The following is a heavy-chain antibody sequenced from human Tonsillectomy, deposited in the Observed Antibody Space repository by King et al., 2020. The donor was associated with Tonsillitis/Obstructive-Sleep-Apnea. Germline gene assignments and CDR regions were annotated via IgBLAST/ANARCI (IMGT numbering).Heavy chain of an antibody. CDR2: INPNSGGT. V-gene: IGHV1-2*02. CDR3: ARGGVGADFDY. Sequence: VQLVQSGAEVKKPGASVKVSCRASGYTFTGYYMHWVRQAPGQGLEWMGWINPNSGGTKYAQKFQGRVTMTRDTSISTAYMELSRLRSDDPAVYYCARGGVGADFDYWGQGTLVTVSS. J-gene: IGHJ4*02. CDR1: GYTFTGYY. D-gene: IGHD1-26*01.